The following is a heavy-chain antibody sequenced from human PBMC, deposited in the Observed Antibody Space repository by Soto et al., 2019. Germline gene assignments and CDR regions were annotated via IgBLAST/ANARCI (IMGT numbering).Heavy chain of an antibody. J-gene: IGHJ4*02. Sequence: GGSLRLSCAASGFSFSDSYMNWIRQAPGKGLEWVSFISSSGSLIQYADSVKGRFTISRDNAKNSLYLQMNTLRAEDTAVYYCARLAMAGTRAFDYWGRGTLVTVSS. V-gene: IGHV3-11*01. CDR3: ARLAMAGTRAFDY. D-gene: IGHD6-19*01. CDR2: ISSSGSLI. CDR1: GFSFSDSY.